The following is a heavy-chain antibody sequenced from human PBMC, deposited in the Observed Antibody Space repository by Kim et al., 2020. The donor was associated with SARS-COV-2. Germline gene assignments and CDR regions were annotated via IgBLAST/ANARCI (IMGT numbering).Heavy chain of an antibody. D-gene: IGHD6-19*01. CDR3: ARDGGGWIAY. CDR2: SKE. Sequence: SKEHDVDSLKGRLTNSRDTSKNTLCLEMNSLRAGETAVYYCARDGGGWIAYWGQGTLVTVSS. V-gene: IGHV3-30*01. J-gene: IGHJ4*02.